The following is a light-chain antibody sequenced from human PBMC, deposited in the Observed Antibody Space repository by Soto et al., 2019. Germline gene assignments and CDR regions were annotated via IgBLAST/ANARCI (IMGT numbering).Light chain of an antibody. CDR3: QQYHTLPVT. Sequence: IVMTQSPATLSVAPGARVTFSCRASQGISKKVAWYQHKPGQAPRLLISAVSTGATGVPARFSGSGSGTEFTLTINSLQSEDCATYYCQQYHTLPVTFGGGTKVES. J-gene: IGKJ4*02. CDR2: AVS. CDR1: QGISKK. V-gene: IGKV3-15*01.